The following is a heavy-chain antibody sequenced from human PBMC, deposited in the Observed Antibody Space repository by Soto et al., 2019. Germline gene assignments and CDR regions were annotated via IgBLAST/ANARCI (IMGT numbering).Heavy chain of an antibody. D-gene: IGHD3-3*01. Sequence: QVKLQESAPGLVKPSETLSLTCTVYGGSISSYYWSWIRQPPGKGLEWFGYNYYSGGTNYNPSLKSRVTISVDTSKNQFSLKLSSVTAAETAVYNCARRYDFWSGYLYYYYMDVWGKGTTVTVSS. J-gene: IGHJ6*03. V-gene: IGHV4-59*08. CDR1: GGSISSYY. CDR2: NYYSGGT. CDR3: ARRYDFWSGYLYYYYMDV.